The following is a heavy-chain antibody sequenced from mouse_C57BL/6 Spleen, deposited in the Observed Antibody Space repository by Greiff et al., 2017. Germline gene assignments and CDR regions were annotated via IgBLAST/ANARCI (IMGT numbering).Heavy chain of an antibody. CDR3: TKGLSFDY. CDR1: GFNIKDDY. D-gene: IGHD3-3*01. J-gene: IGHJ2*01. Sequence: VQLQQSGAELVRPGASVKLSCTASGFNIKDDYMHWVKQRPEQGLEWIGWVDPENGDTEYASKFQGKATITADTSSNTAYLQLSSLTSEDTAVYYCTKGLSFDYWGQGTTLTVSS. V-gene: IGHV14-4*01. CDR2: VDPENGDT.